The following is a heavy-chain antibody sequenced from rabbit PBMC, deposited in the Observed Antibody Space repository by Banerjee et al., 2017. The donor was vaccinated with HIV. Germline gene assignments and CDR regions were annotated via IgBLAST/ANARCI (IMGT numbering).Heavy chain of an antibody. J-gene: IGHJ3*01. CDR2: INTGSIAST. Sequence: QSVEESGGGLVTPGGTLTLTCTVSGFDFSPSYYISWVRQAPGKGLEWIGCINTGSIASTYYANWAQGRLTISKASSTTVTLQMTSLTAADTATYFCARVRAPDTSYYLTRLDLWGPGTLVTVS. CDR1: GFDFSPSYY. D-gene: IGHD8-1*01. CDR3: ARVRAPDTSYYLTRLDL. V-gene: IGHV1S40*01.